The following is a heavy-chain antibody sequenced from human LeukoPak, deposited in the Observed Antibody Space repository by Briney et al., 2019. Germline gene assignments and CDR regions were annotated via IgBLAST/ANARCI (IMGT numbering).Heavy chain of an antibody. J-gene: IGHJ3*02. V-gene: IGHV1-2*02. D-gene: IGHD3-22*01. CDR3: ARGDSSGYYYAFDI. Sequence: ASVKVSCKASGYTFTGYYMHWVRQAPGQGLEWMGWINPYSGGTNYAQNFQGRVTMTRDTSISTAYMELSRLRSDDTAVYYCARGDSSGYYYAFDIWGQGTMVTVSS. CDR2: INPYSGGT. CDR1: GYTFTGYY.